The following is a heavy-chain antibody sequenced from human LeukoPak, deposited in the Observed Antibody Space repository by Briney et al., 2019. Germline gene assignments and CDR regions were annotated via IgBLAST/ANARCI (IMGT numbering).Heavy chain of an antibody. J-gene: IGHJ5*02. Sequence: SETLSLTCTVSGGSISSSSYYWGWIRQPQGKGLEWIGSIYYSGSTYYNPSLKSRVTISVDTSKNQFSLKLSSVTAADTAVYYCARQYAAPNWFDPRGQGTLVTVSS. V-gene: IGHV4-39*01. CDR1: GGSISSSSYY. CDR2: IYYSGST. CDR3: ARQYAAPNWFDP.